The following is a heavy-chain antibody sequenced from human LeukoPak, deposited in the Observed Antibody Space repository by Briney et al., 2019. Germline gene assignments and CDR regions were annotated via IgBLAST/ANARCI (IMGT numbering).Heavy chain of an antibody. CDR2: ISYDGSNK. CDR1: GFTFSSYA. V-gene: IGHV3-30*04. CDR3: ASAFGELLMDYYYGMDV. D-gene: IGHD3-10*01. J-gene: IGHJ6*02. Sequence: PGGSLRLSCAASGFTFSSYAMHWVRQAPGKGLEWVAVISYDGSNKYYADSVKGRFTISRDNAKNSLYLQMNSLRAEDTAVYYCASAFGELLMDYYYGMDVWGQGTTVTVSS.